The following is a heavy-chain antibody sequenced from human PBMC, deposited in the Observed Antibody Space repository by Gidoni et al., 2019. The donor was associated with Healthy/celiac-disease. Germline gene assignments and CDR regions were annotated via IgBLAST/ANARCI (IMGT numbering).Heavy chain of an antibody. CDR2: IWYDGSNK. CDR1: GFTFSSYG. Sequence: QVQLVESGGGVVQPGRSLSLSCAASGFTFSSYGMHWVRQAPGKGLEWVAVIWYDGSNKYYADSVKGRFTISRDNSKNTLYLQMNSLRAEDTAVYYCARALMVRGVTLDYWGQGTLVTVSS. V-gene: IGHV3-33*01. D-gene: IGHD3-10*01. CDR3: ARALMVRGVTLDY. J-gene: IGHJ4*02.